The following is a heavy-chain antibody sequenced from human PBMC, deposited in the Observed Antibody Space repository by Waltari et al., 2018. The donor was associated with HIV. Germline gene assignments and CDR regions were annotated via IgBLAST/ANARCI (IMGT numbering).Heavy chain of an antibody. V-gene: IGHV1-2*02. D-gene: IGHD3-9*01. CDR1: GYTFTAFS. CDR3: SGRGTILTGYYPGGLS. J-gene: IGHJ5*02. CDR2: MKHNMCCA. Sequence: QVQLVQSGAEVKKPGASVKVSCKASGYTFTAFSIHWGRQAPGTGVGWIGWMKHNMCCANYPQNFKVRVTMTRDTSIKTAYLQLGSLTSDNTTLYWCSGRGTILTGYYPGGLSWGQGTPVIVSS.